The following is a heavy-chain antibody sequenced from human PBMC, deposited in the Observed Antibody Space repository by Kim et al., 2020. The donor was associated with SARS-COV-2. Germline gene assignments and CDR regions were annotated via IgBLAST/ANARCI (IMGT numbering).Heavy chain of an antibody. J-gene: IGHJ5*02. CDR1: GGSISSYY. D-gene: IGHD3-9*01. CDR2: IYTSGST. Sequence: SETLSLTCTVSGGSISSYYWSWIRQPAGKGLEWIGRIYTSGSTNYNPSLKSRVTMSVDTSKNQFSLKLSSVTAADTAVYYCARGWILTGYYGWFDPWGQGTLVTVSS. V-gene: IGHV4-4*07. CDR3: ARGWILTGYYGWFDP.